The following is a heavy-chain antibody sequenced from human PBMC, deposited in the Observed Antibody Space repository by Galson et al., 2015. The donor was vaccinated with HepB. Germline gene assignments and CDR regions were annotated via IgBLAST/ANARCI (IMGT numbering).Heavy chain of an antibody. D-gene: IGHD5/OR15-5a*01. Sequence: SLRLSCAASGFSFRTYRMTWVRQAPGKGLDRVSCISSTSTYIAYTDSVKGRFTISRDNAKSSVYLQMNDLRAEDTAVYFCAKSVLEGGHWYFDIWGRGTLVTVSS. J-gene: IGHJ2*01. CDR2: ISSTSTYI. V-gene: IGHV3-21*01. CDR1: GFSFRTYR. CDR3: AKSVLEGGHWYFDI.